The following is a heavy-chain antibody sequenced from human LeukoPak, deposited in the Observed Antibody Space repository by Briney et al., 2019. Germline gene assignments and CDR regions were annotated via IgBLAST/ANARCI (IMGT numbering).Heavy chain of an antibody. CDR1: GGTFSSYA. V-gene: IGHV1-69*01. CDR2: IIPIFGTA. J-gene: IGHJ4*02. Sequence: SVKVSCKASGGTFSSYAISWVRQAPGQGLEWMGGIIPIFGTANYAQKFQGRVTITADESTSTAYMELSSLRSEDTAVYYCARERVSLWFGETGFDYWGQGTLVTVSA. D-gene: IGHD3-10*01. CDR3: ARERVSLWFGETGFDY.